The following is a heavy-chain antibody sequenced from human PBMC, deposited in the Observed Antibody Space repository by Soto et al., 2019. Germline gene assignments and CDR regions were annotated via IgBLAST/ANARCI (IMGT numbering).Heavy chain of an antibody. CDR2: INHSGST. D-gene: IGHD3-10*01. CDR3: ARAMYGSGRFFLDWFDP. V-gene: IGHV4-34*01. J-gene: IGHJ5*02. CDR1: GGSFSGYY. Sequence: QVQLQQWGAGLLKPSETLSLTCAVYGGSFSGYYWSWIRQPPGKGLEWIGEINHSGSTNYNPSLKSRVTISVDTAKNQFSLKLSSVTAADTAVYYCARAMYGSGRFFLDWFDPWGQGTLVTVSS.